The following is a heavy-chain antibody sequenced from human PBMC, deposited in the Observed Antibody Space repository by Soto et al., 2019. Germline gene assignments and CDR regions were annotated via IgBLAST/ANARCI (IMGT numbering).Heavy chain of an antibody. CDR2: FIPIFGTA. V-gene: IGHV1-69*01. D-gene: IGHD1-26*01. J-gene: IGHJ5*02. CDR1: GGTFSSYA. CDR3: ARNAGYAAYRGGYQSNFDP. Sequence: QVQLVQSGAEVKKPGSSVKVSCKASGGTFSSYAISWVRQAPGQGLEWMGGFIPIFGTANYAQKFQGRVTIPAVESTSTAYMELSSLRSEDTAVYYCARNAGYAAYRGGYQSNFDPWGRGTLVTVSS.